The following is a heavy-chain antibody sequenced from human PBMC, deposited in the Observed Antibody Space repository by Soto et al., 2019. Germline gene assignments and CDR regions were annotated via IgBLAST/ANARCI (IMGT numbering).Heavy chain of an antibody. V-gene: IGHV1-18*01. CDR3: ARVFEAYYDFWSAPGWFDP. CDR1: GYTFTSYG. D-gene: IGHD3-3*01. CDR2: ISAYNGNT. J-gene: IGHJ5*02. Sequence: GASVEVSCKASGYTFTSYGISWVRQAPGQGLEWMGWISAYNGNTNYAQKLQGRVTMTTDTSTSTAYMELRSLRSDDTAVYYCARVFEAYYDFWSAPGWFDPWGQGTLVTVSS.